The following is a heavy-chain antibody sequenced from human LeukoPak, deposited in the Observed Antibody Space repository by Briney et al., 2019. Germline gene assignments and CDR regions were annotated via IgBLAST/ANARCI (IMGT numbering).Heavy chain of an antibody. V-gene: IGHV4-31*03. CDR2: IHFSDNT. D-gene: IGHD3-10*01. Sequence: SETLSLTCTVSGTSVSSGGYYWSWIRQHPGKGLEWIGYIHFSDNTYYNPSLKSRLIMSLDTSKNQVSLKLISVTAADTAVYYCARGGLRLTLIRGIIPFDYWGLGTLVTVSS. J-gene: IGHJ4*02. CDR1: GTSVSSGGYY. CDR3: ARGGLRLTLIRGIIPFDY.